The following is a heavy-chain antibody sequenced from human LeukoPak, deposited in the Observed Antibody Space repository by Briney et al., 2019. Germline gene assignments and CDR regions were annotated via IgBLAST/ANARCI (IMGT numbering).Heavy chain of an antibody. CDR3: ARDDVVVPAAIPYYYYGMDV. D-gene: IGHD2-2*01. J-gene: IGHJ6*02. CDR2: ISAYNGNT. Sequence: ASVKVSCKASGYTFTSYGISWVRQAPGQGLEWMGWISAYNGNTNYAQKLQGRVTMTTDTSTSTPYMELRSLRSDDTAVYYCARDDVVVPAAIPYYYYGMDVWGQGTTVTVSS. V-gene: IGHV1-18*01. CDR1: GYTFTSYG.